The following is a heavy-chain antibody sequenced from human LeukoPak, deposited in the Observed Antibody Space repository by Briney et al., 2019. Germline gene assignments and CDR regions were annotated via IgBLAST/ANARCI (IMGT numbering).Heavy chain of an antibody. CDR1: GFTFSSYS. Sequence: PGGSLRLSCAASGFTFSSYSMNWVRQAPGKGLEWVSYISSSSSTIYYADSVKGRFTISRDNAKNSLFLQMNSLRAEDTAVYYCARDLGGYQLHTSSDYWGQGTLVTVSS. J-gene: IGHJ4*02. D-gene: IGHD2-2*01. V-gene: IGHV3-48*01. CDR2: ISSSSSTI. CDR3: ARDLGGYQLHTSSDY.